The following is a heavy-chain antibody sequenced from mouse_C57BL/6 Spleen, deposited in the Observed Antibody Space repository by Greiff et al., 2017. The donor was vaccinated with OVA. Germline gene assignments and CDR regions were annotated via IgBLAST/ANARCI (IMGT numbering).Heavy chain of an antibody. V-gene: IGHV1-50*01. CDR2: IDPSDSYT. J-gene: IGHJ4*01. CDR3: AVRARTGTGY. CDR1: GYTFTSYW. D-gene: IGHD4-1*01. Sequence: VQLQQPGAELVKPGASVKLSCKASGYTFTSYWMQWVKQRPGQGLEWIGEIDPSDSYTNYTQKFKGKATLTVDTSSSTAYMQLSSLTSEDSAVYYCAVRARTGTGYWGQGASVTVSS.